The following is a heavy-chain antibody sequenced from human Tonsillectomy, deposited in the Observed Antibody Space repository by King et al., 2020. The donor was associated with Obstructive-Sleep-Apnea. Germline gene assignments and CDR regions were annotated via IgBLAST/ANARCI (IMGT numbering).Heavy chain of an antibody. CDR2: ISQDGSQK. V-gene: IGHV3-7*01. Sequence: DVQLVESGGGLVQPGGSLRLSCAASGFTFSSYWMSWVRQAPAKGLEWVAIISQDGSQKHYVDSVKGRFTISRDNAKNSLYLQISTLTAEDTAVYYCISAETAKSGFDYWGQGTLVTVSS. J-gene: IGHJ4*02. CDR1: GFTFSSYW. D-gene: IGHD1-1*01. CDR3: ISAETAKSGFDY.